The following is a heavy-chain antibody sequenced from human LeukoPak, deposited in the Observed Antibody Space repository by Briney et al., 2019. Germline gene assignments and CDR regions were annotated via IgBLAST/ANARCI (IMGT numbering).Heavy chain of an antibody. V-gene: IGHV4-39*01. CDR3: ARHTSSSMDY. Sequence: SETLSRTCSVSGGSISSSSYFWGWIRQPPGKGLEWIGSIYYTGSTYYNPSLKSRVTISVDTSKNQFSLNLSSVTAADTAVYYCARHTSSSMDYWGQGTLVTVSS. CDR1: GGSISSSSYF. CDR2: IYYTGST. J-gene: IGHJ4*02. D-gene: IGHD6-6*01.